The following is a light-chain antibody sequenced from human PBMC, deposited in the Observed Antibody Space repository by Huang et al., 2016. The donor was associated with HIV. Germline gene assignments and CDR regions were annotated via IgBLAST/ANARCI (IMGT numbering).Light chain of an antibody. J-gene: IGKJ5*01. V-gene: IGKV2-28*01. CDR1: QPLLHSNGYNY. CDR2: LGA. Sequence: DIVMTQSPLSLPVTPGEPASISCRSSQPLLHSNGYNYLDWYLQKRGQSPQLLIYLGANRASGVPDRFSGSGSVTDFTLKISTVEAEDVGIYYCMQALQTPRTFGQGTRLEI. CDR3: MQALQTPRT.